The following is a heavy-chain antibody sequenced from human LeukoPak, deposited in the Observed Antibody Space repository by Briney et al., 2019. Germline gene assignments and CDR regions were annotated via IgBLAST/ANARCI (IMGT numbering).Heavy chain of an antibody. CDR1: GGSISSYC. CDR2: IYYSGST. CDR3: ATRGYSYALDAFDI. D-gene: IGHD5-18*01. V-gene: IGHV4-59*01. Sequence: SETLSLTCTVSGGSISSYCWSWLRQPPGKGLECIRYIYYSGSTNYNPSLKSRVSISVDTSKNQFSLKLSSVTAADTAVYYCATRGYSYALDAFDIWGQGTMVTVSS. J-gene: IGHJ3*02.